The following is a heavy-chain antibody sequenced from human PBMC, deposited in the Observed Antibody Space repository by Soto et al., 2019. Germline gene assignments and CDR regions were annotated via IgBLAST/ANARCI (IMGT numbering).Heavy chain of an antibody. V-gene: IGHV4-30-4*01. D-gene: IGHD5-12*01. Sequence: QVQLQEAGPGLMKPSQTLSLTCSVSGGSINSDDYYWSWIRQSPGKGLEWIGYIYYSGSTYYNPSLKSRSTISIDTSKNQFFLDVDSVTAADTAVYYCARLYTGYEAFDYWGQGTLVTVSS. J-gene: IGHJ4*02. CDR2: IYYSGST. CDR3: ARLYTGYEAFDY. CDR1: GGSINSDDYY.